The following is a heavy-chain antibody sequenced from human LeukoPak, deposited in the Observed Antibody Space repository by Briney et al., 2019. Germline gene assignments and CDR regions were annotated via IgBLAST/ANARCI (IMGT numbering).Heavy chain of an antibody. J-gene: IGHJ4*02. CDR2: ISSSSSYI. V-gene: IGHV3-21*01. CDR1: GFTFSSYS. CDR3: AVDRRQGPTVTTFSPFDY. D-gene: IGHD4-17*01. Sequence: GGSLRLSCAASGFTFSSYSMNWVRQAPGKGLEWVSSISSSSSYINYADSVKGRFTISRDNTKSSLDLQMNSLRAEDTAVYYCAVDRRQGPTVTTFSPFDYWGQGTLVTVS.